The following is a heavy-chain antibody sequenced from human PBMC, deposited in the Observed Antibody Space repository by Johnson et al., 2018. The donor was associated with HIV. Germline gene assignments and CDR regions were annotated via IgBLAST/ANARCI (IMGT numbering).Heavy chain of an antibody. V-gene: IGHV3-NL1*01. CDR1: GFTFDDYG. CDR2: IYSGGST. D-gene: IGHD1-7*01. Sequence: VQLVESGGGVVRPGGSLRLSCAASGFTFDDYGMSWVRQAPGKGLEWVSVIYSGGSTYYADSVKGRLTISRDNSKNTLYLQMKSLRAEDTAVYYCAKGRSGTTASIDAFDIWGQGTMVTVSS. J-gene: IGHJ3*02. CDR3: AKGRSGTTASIDAFDI.